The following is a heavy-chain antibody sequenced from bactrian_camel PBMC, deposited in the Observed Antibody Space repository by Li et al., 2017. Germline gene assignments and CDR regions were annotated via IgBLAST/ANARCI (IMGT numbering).Heavy chain of an antibody. V-gene: IGHV3S1*01. CDR2: IRTGGGPT. CDR1: GYIFNSHC. Sequence: HVQLVESGGASVQAGGSLRLSCAASGYIFNSHCMAWFRQLPGKEREGVAAIRTGGGPTFYSDSAKGRFTISRDNAKNTVYLEMSSLRSEDTALYYCVMNGALFKAWGQGTQVTVS. CDR3: VMNGALFKA. J-gene: IGHJ6*01.